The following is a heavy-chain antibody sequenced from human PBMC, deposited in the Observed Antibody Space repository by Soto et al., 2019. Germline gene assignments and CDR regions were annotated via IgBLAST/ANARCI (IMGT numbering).Heavy chain of an antibody. CDR3: ARENLSYGFALDV. V-gene: IGHV3-43*01. J-gene: IGHJ6*02. CDR2: ISWNGANT. CDR1: GFMFDDYN. D-gene: IGHD3-16*01. Sequence: GWALRLSCAASGFMFDDYNMHWVRQAPGKGLEWVSFISWNGANTFYADSVKGRFTISRDSSKKSVSLQINSLRSEDTALYYCARENLSYGFALDVWGQGTTVTV.